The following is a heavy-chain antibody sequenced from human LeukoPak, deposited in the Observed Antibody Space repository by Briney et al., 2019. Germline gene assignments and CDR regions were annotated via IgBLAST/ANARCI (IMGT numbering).Heavy chain of an antibody. D-gene: IGHD3-3*01. CDR3: ARSPPSFGVVIINPEFDY. CDR1: GYSISSGYY. V-gene: IGHV4-38-2*02. CDR2: IYHSGST. J-gene: IGHJ4*02. Sequence: SETLSLTCTVSGYSISSGYYWGWIRQPPGKGLEWIGSIYHSGSTYYNPSLKSRVTISVDTSKNQFSLKLSSVTAADTAVYYCARSPPSFGVVIINPEFDYWGQGTLVTVSS.